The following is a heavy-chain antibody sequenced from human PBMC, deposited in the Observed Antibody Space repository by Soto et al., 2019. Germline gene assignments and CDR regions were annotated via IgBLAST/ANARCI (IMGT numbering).Heavy chain of an antibody. Sequence: LRLSCAASGFTFSSYEMNWVRQAPGKGLEWVSYISSSGSTIYYADSVKGRFTISRDNAKNSLYLQMNSLRAEDTAVYYCARGPYYYDSSGYWDYWGQGTLVTVSS. CDR1: GFTFSSYE. CDR3: ARGPYYYDSSGYWDY. CDR2: ISSSGSTI. V-gene: IGHV3-48*03. J-gene: IGHJ4*02. D-gene: IGHD3-22*01.